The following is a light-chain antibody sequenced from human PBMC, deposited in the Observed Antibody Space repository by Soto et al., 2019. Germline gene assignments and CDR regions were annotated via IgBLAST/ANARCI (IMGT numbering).Light chain of an antibody. Sequence: QLVLTQPPSVSGAPGQRVTISCTGSSSNIGAGYDVHWYQQLPGTAPKPLIYGNSNRPSGVPDRFSGSKSGTSASLAITGLQAEDEADYYCQSYDSSLSAVVFGGGTQLTVL. CDR2: GNS. J-gene: IGLJ2*01. CDR3: QSYDSSLSAVV. CDR1: SSNIGAGYD. V-gene: IGLV1-40*01.